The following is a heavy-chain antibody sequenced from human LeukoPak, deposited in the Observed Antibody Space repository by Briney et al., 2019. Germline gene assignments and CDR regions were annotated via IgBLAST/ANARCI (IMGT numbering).Heavy chain of an antibody. D-gene: IGHD6-19*01. Sequence: GGSLRLSCAASGFTFSSYAMSWVRQAPGKGLEWVSAISGSGGSTYYADSVKGRFTISRDNSKNTLYLQMNSLRAEDTAVYYCANGGTAVAGTYYGMDVWGQGTTVTVSS. J-gene: IGHJ6*02. V-gene: IGHV3-23*01. CDR1: GFTFSSYA. CDR3: ANGGTAVAGTYYGMDV. CDR2: ISGSGGST.